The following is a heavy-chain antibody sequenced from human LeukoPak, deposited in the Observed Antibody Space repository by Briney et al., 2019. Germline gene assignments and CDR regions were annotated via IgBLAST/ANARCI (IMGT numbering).Heavy chain of an antibody. CDR3: AREGGNYDSSGYYGPNEH. Sequence: GGSLRLSCAASGFTFSTYTMNWVRQAPGKGLEWVSFISSSSSYIYYADSVKGRFTISRDNAKNSLYLQMNSLRAEDTAVYYCAREGGNYDSSGYYGPNEHWGQGTLVTVPS. CDR1: GFTFSTYT. V-gene: IGHV3-21*04. D-gene: IGHD3-22*01. J-gene: IGHJ1*01. CDR2: ISSSSSYI.